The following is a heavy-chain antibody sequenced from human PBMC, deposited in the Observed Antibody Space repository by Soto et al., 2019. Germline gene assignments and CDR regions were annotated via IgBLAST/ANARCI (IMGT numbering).Heavy chain of an antibody. V-gene: IGHV3-23*01. CDR1: GFTFNNYA. J-gene: IGHJ4*02. Sequence: GGSLRLSCAASGFTFNNYAVSWARQTPGKGLEWVATISASGGYTFYADSVKGRFTISRDNSQNTLFLHMRSLRAGDTATYYCAKEVIAARPYYFDHWGQGTMVTV. CDR3: AKEVIAARPYYFDH. CDR2: ISASGGYT. D-gene: IGHD6-6*01.